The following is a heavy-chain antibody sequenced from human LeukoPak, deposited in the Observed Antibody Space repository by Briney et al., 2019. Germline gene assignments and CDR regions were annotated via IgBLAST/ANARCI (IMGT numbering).Heavy chain of an antibody. D-gene: IGHD3-22*01. CDR2: ISSSSSYI. J-gene: IGHJ6*02. CDR3: AREILYDSSGYYWFTGAYYYYGMDV. V-gene: IGHV3-21*01. CDR1: GFTFSSYS. Sequence: GGSLRPSCAASGFTFSSYSMNWVRQAPGKGLEWVSSISSSSSYIYYADSVKGRFTISRDNAKNSLYLQMNSLRAEDTAVYYCAREILYDSSGYYWFTGAYYYYGMDVWGQGTTVTVSS.